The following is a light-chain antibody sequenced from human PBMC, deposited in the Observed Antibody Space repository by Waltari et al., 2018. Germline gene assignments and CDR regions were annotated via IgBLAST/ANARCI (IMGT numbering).Light chain of an antibody. Sequence: QSALTQPPSASGSPGQSVTISCTGSISDVGAYDYVSWYQQHPGKAPRLLMYDVSKRPACVPERFSGSRSGKSASLTVSGSQADDEDDYACSSYSDIKQRVFGTGTKVTVL. V-gene: IGLV2-8*01. CDR2: DVS. J-gene: IGLJ1*01. CDR1: ISDVGAYDY. CDR3: SSYSDIKQRV.